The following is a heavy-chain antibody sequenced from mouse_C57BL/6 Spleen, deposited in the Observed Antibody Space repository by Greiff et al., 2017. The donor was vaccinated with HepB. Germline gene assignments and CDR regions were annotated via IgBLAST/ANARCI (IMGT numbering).Heavy chain of an antibody. CDR3: AREFFTSSYGFAY. CDR1: GYSITSGYY. Sequence: EVKLVESGPGLVKPSQSLSLTCSVTGYSITSGYYWNWIRQFPGNKLEWMGYISYDGSNNYNPSLKNRISITRDTSKNQFFLKLNSVTTEDTATYYCAREFFTSSYGFAYWGQGTLVTVSA. J-gene: IGHJ3*01. V-gene: IGHV3-6*01. CDR2: ISYDGSN. D-gene: IGHD1-1*01.